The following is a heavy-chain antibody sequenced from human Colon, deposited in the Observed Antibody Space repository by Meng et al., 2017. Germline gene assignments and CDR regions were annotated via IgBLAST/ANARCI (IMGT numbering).Heavy chain of an antibody. CDR1: GFTFDDYA. J-gene: IGHJ4*02. Sequence: SLKISCAASGFTFDDYAMHWVRQAPGKGLEWVSGISWNSGSIGYADSVKGRFTISRDNAKTSLYLQMNSLRAEDTALYYCAKDRGPYSSSALFDYWGQGTLVTVSS. CDR3: AKDRGPYSSSALFDY. V-gene: IGHV3-9*01. D-gene: IGHD6-6*01. CDR2: ISWNSGSI.